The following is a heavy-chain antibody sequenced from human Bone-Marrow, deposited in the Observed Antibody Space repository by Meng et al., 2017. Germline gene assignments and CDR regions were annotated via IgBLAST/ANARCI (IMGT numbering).Heavy chain of an antibody. CDR3: ARAPVTYYYDSSGHIDAFDI. Sequence: SETLSLTCTVSGGSISSGGYYWSWIRQHPGKGLEWIGYTYYSGSTYYNPTLKSRVTISVDTSKNRFSLKLSSVTAADTAVYYCARAPVTYYYDSSGHIDAFDIWGQGTMVTVSS. J-gene: IGHJ3*02. V-gene: IGHV4-31*03. D-gene: IGHD3-22*01. CDR2: TYYSGST. CDR1: GGSISSGGYY.